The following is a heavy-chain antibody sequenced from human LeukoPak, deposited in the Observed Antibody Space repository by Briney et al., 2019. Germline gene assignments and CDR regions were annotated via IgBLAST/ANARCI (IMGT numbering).Heavy chain of an antibody. J-gene: IGHJ6*02. CDR2: ISGSGGST. Sequence: GGSLRLSCAASGFTFSSYAMSWVRQAPVKGLEWVSAISGSGGSTYYADSVKGRFTISRDNSKNTLYLQMNSLRAEDTAVYYCAKRIAAAGPPYYYYYGMDVWGQGTTVTVSS. D-gene: IGHD6-13*01. V-gene: IGHV3-23*01. CDR1: GFTFSSYA. CDR3: AKRIAAAGPPYYYYYGMDV.